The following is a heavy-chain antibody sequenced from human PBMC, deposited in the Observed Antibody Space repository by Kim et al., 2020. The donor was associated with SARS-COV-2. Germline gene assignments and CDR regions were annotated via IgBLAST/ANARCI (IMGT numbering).Heavy chain of an antibody. CDR2: INTNTGNP. CDR3: AGDNFPGYSSSRSPMCY. CDR1: GYSFTNYA. D-gene: IGHD6-13*01. V-gene: IGHV7-4-1*02. J-gene: IGHJ4*02. Sequence: ASVKVSCKASGYSFTNYAMNWVRQAPGQGLEWMGRINTNTGNPTYAQGFTGRFAFSLDTSVSAAYLQISSLKAADTAVYYCAGDNFPGYSSSRSPMCYWGQEPRNTV.